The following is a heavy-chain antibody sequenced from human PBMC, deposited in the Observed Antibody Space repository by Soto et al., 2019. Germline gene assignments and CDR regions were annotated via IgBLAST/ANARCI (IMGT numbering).Heavy chain of an antibody. CDR2: IIPILGIA. D-gene: IGHD2-2*01. Sequence: QVQLVQSGAEVKKPGSSVKVSCKASGGTFSSYTISWVRQAPGHGLEWMGRIIPILGIANYAQKFQGRVTITADKSTSTAYMELSSLRSEDTAVYYCARLRYCSSTSCNQIDYWCQGTLVTVSS. J-gene: IGHJ4*02. CDR3: ARLRYCSSTSCNQIDY. V-gene: IGHV1-69*02. CDR1: GGTFSSYT.